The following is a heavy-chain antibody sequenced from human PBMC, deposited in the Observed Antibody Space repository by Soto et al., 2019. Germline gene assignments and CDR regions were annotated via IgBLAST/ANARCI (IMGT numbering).Heavy chain of an antibody. Sequence: WGSLRLSCVASGFTFIRYAMVLVRQAPGKGLEWVSVISGSGGNIHYVDSVKGRFTISRDNSKNTLYLQMNSLRVDDTAVYICATQDFRGTTGTTWGQGTLVTVSS. CDR1: GFTFIRYA. CDR2: ISGSGGNI. J-gene: IGHJ4*02. CDR3: ATQDFRGTTGTT. D-gene: IGHD1-1*01. V-gene: IGHV3-23*01.